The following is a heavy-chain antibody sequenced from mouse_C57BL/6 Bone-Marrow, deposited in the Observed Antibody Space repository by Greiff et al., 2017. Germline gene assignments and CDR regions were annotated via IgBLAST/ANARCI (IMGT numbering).Heavy chain of an antibody. CDR3: AAVYSNYDAY. V-gene: IGHV1-81*01. CDR1: GYTFTSYG. CDR2: IYPRSGNT. Sequence: QVQLQQSGAELARPGASVKLSCKASGYTFTSYGISWVKQRTGQGLEWIGEIYPRSGNTYYNEKFKGKATLTADKSSSTAYMERRSLTSEDSAVYFCAAVYSNYDAYWGQGTLVTVSA. J-gene: IGHJ3*01. D-gene: IGHD2-5*01.